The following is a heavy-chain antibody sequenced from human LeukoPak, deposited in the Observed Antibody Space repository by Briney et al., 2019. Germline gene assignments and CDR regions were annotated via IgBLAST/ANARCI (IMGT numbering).Heavy chain of an antibody. V-gene: IGHV7-4-1*02. Sequence: AASVKVSCKASGYTFTSYGISWVRQAPGHGLEWMGWINTNTGNPTYAQGFTGRFVFSLDTSVSTAYLQISSLKAEDTAVYYCARDRHSYGTGVGYWGQGTLVTVSS. CDR2: INTNTGNP. J-gene: IGHJ4*02. CDR3: ARDRHSYGTGVGY. D-gene: IGHD5-18*01. CDR1: GYTFTSYG.